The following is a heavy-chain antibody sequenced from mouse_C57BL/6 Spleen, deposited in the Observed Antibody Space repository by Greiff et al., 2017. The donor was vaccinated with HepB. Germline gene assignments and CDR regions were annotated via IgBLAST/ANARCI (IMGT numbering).Heavy chain of an antibody. V-gene: IGHV1-85*01. Sequence: VQLQQSGPELVKPGASVELSCKASGYTFTSYDINWVKQRPGQGLEWIGWIYPRDGSTKYNEKFKGKATLTVDTSSSTAYMELHSLTSEDSAVYFCARSRDYDYDGDFDYWGQGTTLTVSS. CDR1: GYTFTSYD. CDR3: ARSRDYDYDGDFDY. J-gene: IGHJ2*01. D-gene: IGHD2-4*01. CDR2: IYPRDGST.